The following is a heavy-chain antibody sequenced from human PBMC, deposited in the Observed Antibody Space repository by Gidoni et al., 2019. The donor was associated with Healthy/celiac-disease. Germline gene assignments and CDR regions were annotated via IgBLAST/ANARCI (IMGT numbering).Heavy chain of an antibody. V-gene: IGHV3-73*02. Sequence: EVQLVESGGGMVQPGGSRKLSCAASGFTFSGSAMHWVRQASGKGLEWVGRIRSKANSYATAYAASVKGSFHISRQESKNTAYLQMNSLKTQDTAVYYCTTSRPPRSNSSGWYGEWGQGTLVTVSS. J-gene: IGHJ4*02. D-gene: IGHD6-13*01. CDR2: IRSKANSYAT. CDR1: GFTFSGSA. CDR3: TTSRPPRSNSSGWYGE.